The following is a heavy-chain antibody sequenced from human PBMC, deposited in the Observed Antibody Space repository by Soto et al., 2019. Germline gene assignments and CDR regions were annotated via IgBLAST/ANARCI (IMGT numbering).Heavy chain of an antibody. CDR2: ISSSSSYI. V-gene: IGHV3-21*01. CDR1: GFTFSSYS. J-gene: IGHJ6*03. Sequence: EVQLVESGGGLVKPGGSLRLSCAASGFTFSSYSMNWVRQAPGKGLAWVSSISSSSSYIYYADSVKGRFTISRDNAKNSLYLQMNSLRAEDTAVYYCARGNRVLPYYYYYMDVWGKGTTVTVSS. CDR3: ARGNRVLPYYYYYMDV.